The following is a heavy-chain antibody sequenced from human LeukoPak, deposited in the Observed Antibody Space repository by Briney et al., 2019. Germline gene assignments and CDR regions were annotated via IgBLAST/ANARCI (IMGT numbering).Heavy chain of an antibody. CDR2: INHSGST. CDR1: GGSFSGYY. Sequence: PSETLSLTCAVYGGSFSGYYYNWIRQPPGKGLEWIGEINHSGSTNYNPSLKSRVTTSVDSSKKQFSLQLSSVTAADTAVYYCARGRGRYYGMDVWGQGTTVTVSS. CDR3: ARGRGRYYGMDV. J-gene: IGHJ6*02. V-gene: IGHV4-34*01. D-gene: IGHD3-10*01.